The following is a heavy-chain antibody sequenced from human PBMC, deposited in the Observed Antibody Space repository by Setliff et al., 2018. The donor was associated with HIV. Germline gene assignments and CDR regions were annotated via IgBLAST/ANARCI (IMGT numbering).Heavy chain of an antibody. V-gene: IGHV5-51*01. Sequence: PGESLKISCKASGYTFTSYWIGWVRQMPGKGLEWMGIIYPGDSDTRYSPSFQGQVTISVDKSISTAYLQWSSLKASDTAMYYCARHLIPGDPRYSSSWYYWGQGTLVTVSS. J-gene: IGHJ4*02. CDR1: GYTFTSYW. CDR3: ARHLIPGDPRYSSSWYY. CDR2: IYPGDSDT. D-gene: IGHD6-13*01.